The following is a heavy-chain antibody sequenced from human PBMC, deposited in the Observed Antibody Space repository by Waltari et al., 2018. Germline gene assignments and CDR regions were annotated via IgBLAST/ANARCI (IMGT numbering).Heavy chain of an antibody. CDR1: GASISSSSYY. V-gene: IGHV4-39*01. CDR2: IYYSGST. J-gene: IGHJ4*02. D-gene: IGHD3-10*01. CDR3: ARHDYSGSGTYYLDY. Sequence: QLQLQESGPGLVKPSETLSLTCTVSGASISSSSYYLGWLRQPPGRGLEWIGNIYYSGSTYYNPSLKSRVTISVDTSKNDFSLKLASVTAADTALYYCARHDYSGSGTYYLDYWGQGTLVTVSS.